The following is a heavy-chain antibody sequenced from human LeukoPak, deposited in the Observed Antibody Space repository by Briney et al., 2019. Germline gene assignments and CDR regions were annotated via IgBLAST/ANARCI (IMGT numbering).Heavy chain of an antibody. J-gene: IGHJ3*02. CDR2: INHSGST. CDR1: GGSFSGYY. D-gene: IGHD6-13*01. CDR3: ARAYSSSWFDAFDI. V-gene: IGHV4-34*01. Sequence: SSETLSLTCAVYGGSFSGYYWSWIRQPPGKGLEWIGEINHSGSTNYNPSLKSRVTISVDTSKNQFSLKLSSVTAADTAVYYCARAYSSSWFDAFDIWGQGTMVTVSS.